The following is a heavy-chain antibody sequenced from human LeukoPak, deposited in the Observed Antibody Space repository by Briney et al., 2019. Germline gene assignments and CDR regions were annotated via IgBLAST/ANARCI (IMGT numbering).Heavy chain of an antibody. V-gene: IGHV3-33*01. CDR1: GLTFTKYG. CDR3: ARDYCTSTSCFDY. D-gene: IGHD2-2*01. CDR2: ICYDGSKK. Sequence: GWALRLSCAASGLTFTKYGFHGVGPAPGRGGAGVAVICYDGSKKYYAGSVKGRFTISRDNSKKPLYLQMSSLRAEDTAVYYCARDYCTSTSCFDYWGQGTLVTVSS. J-gene: IGHJ4*02.